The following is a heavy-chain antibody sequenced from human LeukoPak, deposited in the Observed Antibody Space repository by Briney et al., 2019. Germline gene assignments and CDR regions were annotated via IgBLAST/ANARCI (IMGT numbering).Heavy chain of an antibody. CDR3: ARRNDYVWGSYRPNHGMDV. V-gene: IGHV4-39*07. CDR1: GGSISSSSYY. D-gene: IGHD3-16*02. Sequence: SETLSLTCTVSGGSISSSSYYWGWIRQPPGKGLEWIGSIYYSGSTYYNPSLKSRVTISVDTSKNQFSLKLSSVTAADTAVYYCARRNDYVWGSYRPNHGMDVWGQGTAVTVSS. CDR2: IYYSGST. J-gene: IGHJ6*02.